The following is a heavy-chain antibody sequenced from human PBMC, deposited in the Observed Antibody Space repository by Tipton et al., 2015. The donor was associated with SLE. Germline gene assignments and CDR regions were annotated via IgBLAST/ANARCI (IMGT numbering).Heavy chain of an antibody. Sequence: TLSLTCTVSGDSISSSSYYWGWIRQPPGKGLEWIGSIYYSGSTYYNPSLKSRVTISVDTSKNQFSLKLSSVTAADTAVYYCSSQLAAAGTWSYWGQGTLVTVSS. CDR1: GDSISSSSYY. CDR2: IYYSGST. D-gene: IGHD6-13*01. J-gene: IGHJ4*02. V-gene: IGHV4-39*01. CDR3: SSQLAAAGTWSY.